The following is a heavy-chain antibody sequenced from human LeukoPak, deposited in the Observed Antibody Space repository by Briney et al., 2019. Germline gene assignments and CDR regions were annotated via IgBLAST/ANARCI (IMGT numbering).Heavy chain of an antibody. V-gene: IGHV3-20*04. CDR2: INWNGGST. D-gene: IGHD4-23*01. CDR3: ARDGWDDYGGNDFDY. J-gene: IGHJ4*02. CDR1: GFTFDDYG. Sequence: GGSLRLSCAASGFTFDDYGMSWVRQAPGKGLEWVSGINWNGGSTGYADSVKGRFTISRDNAKNSLYLQMNSLRAEDTAVYYCARDGWDDYGGNDFDYWGQGTLVTVSS.